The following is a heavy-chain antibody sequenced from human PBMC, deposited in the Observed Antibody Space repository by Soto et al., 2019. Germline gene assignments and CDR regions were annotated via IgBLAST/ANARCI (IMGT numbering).Heavy chain of an antibody. CDR2: ISGSGATT. D-gene: IGHD1-1*01. Sequence: LRLSCAASGFIFSNYAMSWVRQAPGRGLEWVSAISGSGATTYYPDSVKGRFTISRDNSKNTLYLQMNNLRADDTAVYYCTKGGIPRRYNIPKVDFDYWGQGSLVTVSS. J-gene: IGHJ4*02. V-gene: IGHV3-23*01. CDR3: TKGGIPRRYNIPKVDFDY. CDR1: GFIFSNYA.